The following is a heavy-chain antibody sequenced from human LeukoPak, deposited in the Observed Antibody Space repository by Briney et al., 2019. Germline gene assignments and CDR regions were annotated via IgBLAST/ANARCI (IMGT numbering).Heavy chain of an antibody. CDR1: GGSSSGYY. CDR2: IHYTGST. V-gene: IGHV4-34*01. D-gene: IGHD3-22*01. Sequence: SETLSLTCAVYGGSSSGYYWSWIRQPPGKGLEWIATIHYTGSTYYNPSLKSRVTISVDTSKNQFSLKLSSVTAADTAMYYCARYWGPYDNSGAYFDYWGQGTLVTVSS. CDR3: ARYWGPYDNSGAYFDY. J-gene: IGHJ4*02.